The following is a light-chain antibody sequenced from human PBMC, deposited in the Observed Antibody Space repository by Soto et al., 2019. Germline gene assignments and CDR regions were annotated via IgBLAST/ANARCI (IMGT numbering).Light chain of an antibody. V-gene: IGKV1-5*01. CDR2: DVS. CDR1: QSISSW. CDR3: QQYNSYSEA. Sequence: DIQMTQSPSTLSASVGDRVTITCRASQSISSWLAWYQQKPGKAPKLLIYDVSSLESGVPSRFSGSGSGAEFTLTITSLQPDDFATYYCQQYNSYSEAFGQGTKVDIK. J-gene: IGKJ1*01.